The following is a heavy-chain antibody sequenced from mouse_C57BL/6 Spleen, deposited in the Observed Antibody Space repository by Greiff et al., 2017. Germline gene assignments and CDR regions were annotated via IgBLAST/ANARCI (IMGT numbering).Heavy chain of an antibody. V-gene: IGHV1-52*01. CDR1: GYTFTSYW. J-gene: IGHJ4*01. CDR3: ARGGYCGSSYAQGYAMDY. D-gene: IGHD1-1*01. CDR2: IDPSDSET. Sequence: VQLQQPGAELVRPGSSVKLSCKASGYTFTSYWMHWVKQRPIQGLEWIGNIDPSDSETHYNQKFNEKATLTVAKSSSTAYMQLSSLTSEDSAVYYCARGGYCGSSYAQGYAMDYWGQGTSVTVSS.